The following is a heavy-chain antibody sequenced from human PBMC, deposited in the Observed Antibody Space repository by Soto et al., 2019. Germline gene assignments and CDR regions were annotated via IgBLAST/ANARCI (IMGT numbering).Heavy chain of an antibody. CDR2: ISAYNGNT. Sequence: ASVKFSCKASCYAFTSCGISWVRQAPGQGLEWMGWISAYNGNTNYAQKLQGRVTMTTDTSTSTAYMELRSLRSDDTAVYYCARSDIVVVPAAHWELDYWGQGTLVTVSS. CDR3: ARSDIVVVPAAHWELDY. V-gene: IGHV1-18*04. J-gene: IGHJ4*02. CDR1: CYAFTSCG. D-gene: IGHD2-2*01.